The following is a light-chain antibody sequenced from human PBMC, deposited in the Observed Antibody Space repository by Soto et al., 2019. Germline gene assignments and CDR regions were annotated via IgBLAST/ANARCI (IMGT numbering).Light chain of an antibody. CDR1: QSISTS. V-gene: IGKV1-5*03. Sequence: DIQMTQSPSSLSASVGDRVTITCRVSQSISTSLAWYQQKPGKAPKLLIYMASTLESGVPTRFSGSGSATEFTLSINSLQPDDFATYYCQQYGSYSRTFGQGTKVDIK. CDR2: MAS. J-gene: IGKJ1*01. CDR3: QQYGSYSRT.